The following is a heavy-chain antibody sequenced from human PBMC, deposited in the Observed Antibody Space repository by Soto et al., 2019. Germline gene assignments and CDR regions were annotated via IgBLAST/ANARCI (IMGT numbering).Heavy chain of an antibody. Sequence: EVQLVESEGGLVKPGGSLRLSCAASGFTFSSYSMNWVRQAPGKGLEWVSSISSSSSYIYYADSVKGRFTISRDNAKNSLYLQMNSLRAEDTAVYYCASKRSSYFDYWGQGTLVTVSS. V-gene: IGHV3-21*01. J-gene: IGHJ4*02. D-gene: IGHD3-10*01. CDR3: ASKRSSYFDY. CDR2: ISSSSSYI. CDR1: GFTFSSYS.